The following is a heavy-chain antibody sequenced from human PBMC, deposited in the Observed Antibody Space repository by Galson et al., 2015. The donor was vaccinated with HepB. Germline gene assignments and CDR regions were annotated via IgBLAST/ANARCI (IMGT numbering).Heavy chain of an antibody. CDR3: ATLSPDIVVVVAATPGGVDDY. CDR2: VDPEDGET. V-gene: IGHV1-69-2*01. J-gene: IGHJ4*02. Sequence: VKVSCKVSGYTFTDYYMHWVQQAPGKGLEWMGLVDPEDGETIYAEKFQGRVTITADTSTDTAYMELSSLRSEDTAVYYCATLSPDIVVVVAATPGGVDDYWGQGTLVTVSS. CDR1: GYTFTDYY. D-gene: IGHD2-15*01.